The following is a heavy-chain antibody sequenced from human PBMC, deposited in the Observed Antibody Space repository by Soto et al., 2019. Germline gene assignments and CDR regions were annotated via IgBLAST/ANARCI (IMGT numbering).Heavy chain of an antibody. CDR1: GYTFTSYG. D-gene: IGHD3-22*01. CDR3: AGTGRLIRFSRGYYMDV. CDR2: NSAYNGNT. Sequence: QVPLVQSGAEVKKPGASVKVSCKASGYTFTSYGISWVRQAPGQGLEWMGWNSAYNGNTNYAQKLQGRVTMTPDTCTSTAYMEVRSLRSDDTAVYYCAGTGRLIRFSRGYYMDVWGKGTPVTVSS. J-gene: IGHJ6*03. V-gene: IGHV1-18*01.